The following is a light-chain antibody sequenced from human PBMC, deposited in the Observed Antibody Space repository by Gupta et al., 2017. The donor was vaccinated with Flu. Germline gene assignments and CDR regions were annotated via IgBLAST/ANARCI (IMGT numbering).Light chain of an antibody. CDR2: WAS. Sequence: EIVMTQSPYSLSVSLGERATINCKSSQSGLDSVNNKGYLAWYQQKPGRPPKLLIYWASTRDYGVPDRFSGRGSGTDFTLTISSRQAEDVAVYYCHQGDNAPCTFGQGTQLDIK. J-gene: IGKJ2*02. CDR1: QSGLDSVNNKGY. CDR3: HQGDNAPCT. V-gene: IGKV4-1*01.